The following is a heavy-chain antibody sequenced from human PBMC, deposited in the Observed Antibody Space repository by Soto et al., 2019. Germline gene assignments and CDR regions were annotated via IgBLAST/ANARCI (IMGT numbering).Heavy chain of an antibody. CDR2: IKSKTDGGTT. J-gene: IGHJ1*01. V-gene: IGHV3-15*07. CDR3: TTDSGPHRSGWDF. CDR1: GFTFSNAW. D-gene: IGHD6-19*01. Sequence: GGALRLSCAASGFTFSNAWMNWVRQAPGKGLEWVGRIKSKTDGGTTDYAAPVKGRFTISRDDSKNTLYLQMNSLKTEDTAVYYCTTDSGPHRSGWDFWGQGTLVTVSS.